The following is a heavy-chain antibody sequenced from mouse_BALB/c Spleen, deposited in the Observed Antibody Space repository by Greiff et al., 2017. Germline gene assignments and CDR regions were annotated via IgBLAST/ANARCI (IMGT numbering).Heavy chain of an antibody. Sequence: EVMLVESGPGLVKPSQSLSLTCTVTGYSITSDYAWNWIRQFPGNKLEWMGYISYSGSTSYNPSLKSRISITRDTSKNQFFLQLNSVTTEDTATYYCARGGYYGSSPWFAYWGQGTLVTVSA. CDR1: GYSITSDYA. CDR2: ISYSGST. D-gene: IGHD1-1*01. J-gene: IGHJ3*01. V-gene: IGHV3-2*02. CDR3: ARGGYYGSSPWFAY.